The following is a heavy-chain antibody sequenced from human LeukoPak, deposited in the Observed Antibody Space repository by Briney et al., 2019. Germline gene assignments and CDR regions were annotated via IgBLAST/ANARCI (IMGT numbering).Heavy chain of an antibody. CDR3: AAELDDDIMTGYSQP. J-gene: IGHJ5*02. V-gene: IGHV1-18*01. CDR2: ISAYNGNT. Sequence: GASVKVSCKASGYTYTSYGISWVRQAPGQGLEWMGWISAYNGNTNYARKFQERVTITRDMSTSTAHMELSSLRSEDTAVYYCAAELDDDIMTGYSQPWGQGTLVTVSS. CDR1: GYTYTSYG. D-gene: IGHD3-9*01.